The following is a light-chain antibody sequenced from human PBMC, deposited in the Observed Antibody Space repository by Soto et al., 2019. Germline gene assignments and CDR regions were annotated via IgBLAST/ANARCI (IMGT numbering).Light chain of an antibody. Sequence: EIVLTQFPATLSLSPWERATLSCRASQSVSSSYLAWYQQKPGQAPGLLIYGASSRATGIPDRFSGSGSGTDFTLTISRLEPEDFAVYYCQQYGSSRTFGQGTKVDIK. CDR2: GAS. CDR1: QSVSSSY. J-gene: IGKJ1*01. CDR3: QQYGSSRT. V-gene: IGKV3-20*01.